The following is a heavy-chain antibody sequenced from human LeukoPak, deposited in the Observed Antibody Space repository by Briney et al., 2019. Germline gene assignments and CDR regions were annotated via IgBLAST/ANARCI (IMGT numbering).Heavy chain of an antibody. D-gene: IGHD6-19*01. V-gene: IGHV4-39*07. CDR2: IYYSGST. J-gene: IGHJ1*01. CDR3: ASPTWPYLAGMESVQH. Sequence: SETLSLTCTVSGGSISSSSYYWGWIRQPPGKGLEWIGSIYYSGSTYYNPSLKSRVTISVDTSKNQFSLKLSSVTAADTAVYYCASPTWPYLAGMESVQHWGQGALVTVSS. CDR1: GGSISSSSYY.